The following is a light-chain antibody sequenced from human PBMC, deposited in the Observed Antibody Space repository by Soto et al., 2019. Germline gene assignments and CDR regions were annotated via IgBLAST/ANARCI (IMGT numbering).Light chain of an antibody. J-gene: IGKJ1*01. Sequence: DIQMTQSPSPLSASVGDRVTITCRASQSISSWLAWYQQKPGKAPKLLIYKASSLESGVPSRFSGSGSGTEFTLTISSLQPDDFATYYCQQYNNYWTFGQGTKVEIK. CDR2: KAS. V-gene: IGKV1-5*03. CDR3: QQYNNYWT. CDR1: QSISSW.